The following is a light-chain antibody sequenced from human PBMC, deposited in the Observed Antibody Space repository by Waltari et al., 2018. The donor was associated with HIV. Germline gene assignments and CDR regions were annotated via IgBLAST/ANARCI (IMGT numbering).Light chain of an antibody. J-gene: IGKJ4*01. CDR3: QQYNTYPLT. CDR2: ATS. Sequence: DIQMTQSPSSLSASVGDRVTITCRASQPIRNFLAWFQQRPGKAPKSLIYATSTLHNGVPSRFSGSGSGTDFSLTISGLQPEDFATYYCQQYNTYPLTLAGGTRVEI. V-gene: IGKV1-16*01. CDR1: QPIRNF.